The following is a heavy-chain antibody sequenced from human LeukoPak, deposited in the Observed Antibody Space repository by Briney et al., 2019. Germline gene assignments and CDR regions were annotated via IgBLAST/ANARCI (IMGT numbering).Heavy chain of an antibody. CDR1: GFTFSSYS. V-gene: IGHV3-21*01. Sequence: KSGGSLRLSCAASGFTFSSYSMNWVRQAPGKGLEWVSSISSSSSYIYYADSVKGRFTISRDNAKNSLYLQMNSLRAEDTAVYYCARGRVHETYFYYYMDVWGKGTTVTISS. CDR2: ISSSSSYI. J-gene: IGHJ6*03. CDR3: ARGRVHETYFYYYMDV.